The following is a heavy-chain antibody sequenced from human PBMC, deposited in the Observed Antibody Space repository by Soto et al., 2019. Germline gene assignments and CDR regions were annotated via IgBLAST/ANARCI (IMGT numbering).Heavy chain of an antibody. CDR2: ISGSGGST. CDR3: AKLSPGLRWPGY. J-gene: IGHJ4*02. V-gene: IGHV3-23*01. Sequence: GGSLRLSCAASGFTFNSYAMSWVRHAPGKGLEWVSAISGSGGSTYYADSVKGRFTISRDNSKNTLYLQMNSLRAEDTAVYYCAKLSPGLRWPGYWGQGTLVTVSS. CDR1: GFTFNSYA. D-gene: IGHD4-17*01.